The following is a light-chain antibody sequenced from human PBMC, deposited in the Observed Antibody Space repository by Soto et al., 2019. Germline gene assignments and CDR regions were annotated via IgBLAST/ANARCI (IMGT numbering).Light chain of an antibody. CDR2: EVS. CDR1: STDVGGYNY. J-gene: IGLJ2*01. V-gene: IGLV2-14*01. Sequence: QSALTQPASVSGSPGQSITISCTGTSTDVGGYNYVSWYQQHPGKAPKLMIYEVSNRPSGVSNRFSGSKSGNTASLSISGLQAEDEADYYCSSYTDSSTLVIFGGGTKLTVL. CDR3: SSYTDSSTLVI.